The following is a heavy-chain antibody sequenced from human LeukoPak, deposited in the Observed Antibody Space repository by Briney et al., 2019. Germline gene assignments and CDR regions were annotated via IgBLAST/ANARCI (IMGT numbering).Heavy chain of an antibody. D-gene: IGHD3-22*01. Sequence: ASVKVSCKASGYTFTSYDINWVRQATGQGLEWMGWMNPNSGNTGYAQKFQGRVTMTRNTSISTAYMELSSLRSEDTAVYYCARVVGYYDSSGYSYYGMDVWGQGTTVTVSS. CDR3: ARVVGYYDSSGYSYYGMDV. CDR1: GYTFTSYD. V-gene: IGHV1-8*01. J-gene: IGHJ6*02. CDR2: MNPNSGNT.